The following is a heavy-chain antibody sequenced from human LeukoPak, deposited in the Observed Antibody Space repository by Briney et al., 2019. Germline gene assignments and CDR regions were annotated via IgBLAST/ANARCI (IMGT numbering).Heavy chain of an antibody. CDR3: ARRIAARPRGFCYGMDV. CDR1: GFTFSSYS. V-gene: IGHV3-21*01. D-gene: IGHD6-6*01. Sequence: PGGSLRLSCAASGFTFSSYSMNWVRQAPGKGLEWVSSISSSSSYIYYADSVKGRFTISRDNAKNSLYLQMNSLRAEDTAVYYCARRIAARPRGFCYGMDVWGQGTTVTVSS. CDR2: ISSSSSYI. J-gene: IGHJ6*02.